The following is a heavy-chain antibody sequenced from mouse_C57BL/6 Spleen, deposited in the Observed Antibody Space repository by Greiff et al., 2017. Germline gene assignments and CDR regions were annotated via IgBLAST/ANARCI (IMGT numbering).Heavy chain of an antibody. J-gene: IGHJ3*01. CDR2: ISSGSSTI. D-gene: IGHD2-1*01. CDR3: ARLLSSY. Sequence: EVKLVESGGGLVKPGGSLKLSCAASGFTFSDYGMHWVRQAPEKGLEWVAYISSGSSTIYYADTVKGRFTISRDNAKNTLFLQMTSLRSEDTAMYYCARLLSSYWGQGTLVTVSA. V-gene: IGHV5-17*01. CDR1: GFTFSDYG.